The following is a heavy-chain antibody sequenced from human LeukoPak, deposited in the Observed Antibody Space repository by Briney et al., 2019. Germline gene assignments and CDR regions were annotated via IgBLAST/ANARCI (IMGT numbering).Heavy chain of an antibody. CDR2: INPNSGGT. D-gene: IGHD3-22*01. J-gene: IGHJ4*02. CDR1: GYTFTGYY. Sequence: ASVKVSCKASGYTFTGYYMHWVRQAPGQGLEWMGWINPNSGGTKYAQKFQGRVTMTRDTSISAAYMELSRLRSDDTAVYYCARAYYYYDSSGCFGYWGQGTLVTVSS. V-gene: IGHV1-2*02. CDR3: ARAYYYYDSSGCFGY.